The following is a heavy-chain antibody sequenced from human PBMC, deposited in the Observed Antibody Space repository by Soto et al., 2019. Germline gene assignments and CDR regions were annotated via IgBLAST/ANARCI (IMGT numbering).Heavy chain of an antibody. Sequence: QVQLQESGPGLVKPSETLSLTCTVSGGSISSHYWNCIRQPPGKGLEWICYIYHNCSTKYNPSIKSRVTISVDTSKNQFSLTVSSATAADTAVYFCARGIQTSYYYYYYMDVWGKGTKVTVSS. J-gene: IGHJ6*03. V-gene: IGHV4-59*11. CDR1: GGSISSHY. CDR2: IYHNCST. CDR3: ARGIQTSYYYYYYMDV.